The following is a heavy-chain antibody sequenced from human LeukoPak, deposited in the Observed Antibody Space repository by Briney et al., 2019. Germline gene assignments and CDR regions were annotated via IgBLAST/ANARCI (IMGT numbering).Heavy chain of an antibody. CDR1: GGTFSSYA. Sequence: SVKVSCKASGGTFSSYAISWVRQAPGQGLEWMGRIIPILGIANYAQKFQGRVTITSDKSTSTAYMELSSLRSEDTAVYYCATDPYGGNPLYYYYYGMDVWGQGTTVTVSS. J-gene: IGHJ6*02. CDR3: ATDPYGGNPLYYYYYGMDV. D-gene: IGHD4-23*01. V-gene: IGHV1-69*04. CDR2: IIPILGIA.